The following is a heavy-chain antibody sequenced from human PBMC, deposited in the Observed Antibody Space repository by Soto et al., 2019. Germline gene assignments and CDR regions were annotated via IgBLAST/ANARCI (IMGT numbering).Heavy chain of an antibody. Sequence: ASVKVSCKASGYTFTSYAMHWVRQAPGQRLEWMGWINAGNGNTKYSQKFQGRFTISRDNSKNTLYLQMNSLRAEDTAVYYCAKTRLLGLTHSALDYWGQGTLVTVSS. D-gene: IGHD1-26*01. V-gene: IGHV1-3*01. CDR3: AKTRLLGLTHSALDY. J-gene: IGHJ4*02. CDR2: INAGNGNT. CDR1: GYTFTSYA.